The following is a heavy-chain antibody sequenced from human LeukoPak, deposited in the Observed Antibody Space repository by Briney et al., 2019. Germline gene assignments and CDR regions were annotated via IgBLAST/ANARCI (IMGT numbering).Heavy chain of an antibody. Sequence: PGGSLRLSCAASGFTFSTFAMNWLRQAPGKGLEWVSGMSASGSRTYYADSVKGRFTISRDNSKNTLSLQMNSLRAEDTAIYYCAKDLRAHYYDSSGYGSFGSWGQGTLVTVSS. J-gene: IGHJ5*02. D-gene: IGHD3-22*01. CDR1: GFTFSTFA. V-gene: IGHV3-23*01. CDR2: MSASGSRT. CDR3: AKDLRAHYYDSSGYGSFGS.